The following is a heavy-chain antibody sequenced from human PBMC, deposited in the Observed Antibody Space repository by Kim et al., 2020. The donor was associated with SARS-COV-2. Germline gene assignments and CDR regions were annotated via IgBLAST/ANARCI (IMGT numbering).Heavy chain of an antibody. CDR3: ARGSMATYDY. D-gene: IGHD2-8*01. V-gene: IGHV1-3*04. J-gene: IGHJ4*02. Sequence: ASVKVSCKASGYTLSDFAIHWVRQAPGQGLEWMAWINTGNGDTKSSQKFQGRVTITRDTVTSTVYMELSSLISEDTAVYYCARGSMATYDYWGQGTLVPVSS. CDR2: INTGNGDT. CDR1: GYTLSDFA.